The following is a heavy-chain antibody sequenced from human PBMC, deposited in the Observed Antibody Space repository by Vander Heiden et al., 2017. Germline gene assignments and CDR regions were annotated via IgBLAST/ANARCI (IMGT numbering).Heavy chain of an antibody. CDR2: ITGSGSYT. Sequence: EGQLLESGGGLVQPGGSLSRSCAASGLTFRSFAMGWVRQGPGKGPEWVSGITGSGSYTYYADSVKGRFTISRDNSKNTLFLQMSSLRAEDTAVYYCAHPSAAARLDAFDIWGQGTMVAVSS. V-gene: IGHV3-23*01. CDR1: GLTFRSFA. D-gene: IGHD6-25*01. CDR3: AHPSAAARLDAFDI. J-gene: IGHJ3*02.